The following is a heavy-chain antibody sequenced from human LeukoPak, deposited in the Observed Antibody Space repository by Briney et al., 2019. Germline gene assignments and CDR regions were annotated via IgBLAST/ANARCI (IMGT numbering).Heavy chain of an antibody. CDR3: AKDRLMDPGTFTGYFDS. Sequence: GGSLRLSCAASGFTFSSYAMHWVRQAPGKGLEWVAVISYDGSNKYYADSAKGRFTISRDNSKNTLYLQMNSLRGEDTAVYYCAKDRLMDPGTFTGYFDSWGQGILVAVSS. J-gene: IGHJ4*02. CDR1: GFTFSSYA. D-gene: IGHD3-9*01. CDR2: ISYDGSNK. V-gene: IGHV3-30-3*01.